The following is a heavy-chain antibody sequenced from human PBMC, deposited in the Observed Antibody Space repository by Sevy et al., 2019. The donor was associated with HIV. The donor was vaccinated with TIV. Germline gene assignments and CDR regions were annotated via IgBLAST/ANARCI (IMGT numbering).Heavy chain of an antibody. CDR3: ARSRRGAYYVSSITFQPADY. Sequence: GGSLRLSCAASGFDFGNYPISWVRQSPGKGLEWISVIGCSGDGIKYADSVKGRFTISRDSSNNTLFLQMSSLRVEDTAVYYGARSRRGAYYVSSITFQPADYWGQGTLVTVSS. CDR1: GFDFGNYP. J-gene: IGHJ4*02. CDR2: IGCSGDGI. D-gene: IGHD3-10*02. V-gene: IGHV3-23*01.